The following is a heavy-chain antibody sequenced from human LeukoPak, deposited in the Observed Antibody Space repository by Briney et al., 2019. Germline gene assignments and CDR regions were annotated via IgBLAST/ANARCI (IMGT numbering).Heavy chain of an antibody. CDR3: ARDLPPLDY. V-gene: IGHV3-30-3*01. CDR1: GFTFSTFA. Sequence: GGSLRLSCAASGFTFSTFAMHWVRQAPGRGLQWVALISYDSTNIHYADSVRDRFTISRDNSKNTLYLQMNSLRAEDTAVYYCARDLPPLDYWGQGTLVTVSS. J-gene: IGHJ4*02. CDR2: ISYDSTNI.